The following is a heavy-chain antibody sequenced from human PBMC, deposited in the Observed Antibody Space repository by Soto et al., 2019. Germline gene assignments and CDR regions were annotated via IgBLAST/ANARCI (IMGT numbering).Heavy chain of an antibody. J-gene: IGHJ4*02. V-gene: IGHV1-3*01. Sequence: ASVKVSCKASGYTFTSYAMHWVRQAPGQRLEWMGWNNAGNGNTKYAQKLQGRVTMTTDTSTSTAYMELRSLRSDDTAVYYCARAPIAAAGTVDYWGQGTLVTVSS. D-gene: IGHD6-13*01. CDR3: ARAPIAAAGTVDY. CDR1: GYTFTSYA. CDR2: NNAGNGNT.